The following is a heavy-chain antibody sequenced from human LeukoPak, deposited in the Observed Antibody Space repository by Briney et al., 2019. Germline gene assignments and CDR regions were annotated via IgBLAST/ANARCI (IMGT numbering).Heavy chain of an antibody. Sequence: SETLSLTCTVSGASIRSYYWSWVRQPPGKGLEWIGEINHSGSTNYNPSLKSRVTISVDTSKNQFPLKLSSVTAADTAVYYCARGSGYPKSYYYYGMDVWGQGTTVTVSS. CDR3: ARGSGYPKSYYYYGMDV. J-gene: IGHJ6*02. V-gene: IGHV4-34*01. CDR1: GASIRSYY. D-gene: IGHD3-22*01. CDR2: INHSGST.